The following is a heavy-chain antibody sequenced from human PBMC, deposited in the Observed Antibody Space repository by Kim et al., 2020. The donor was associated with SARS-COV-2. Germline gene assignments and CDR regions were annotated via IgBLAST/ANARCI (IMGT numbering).Heavy chain of an antibody. J-gene: IGHJ6*02. V-gene: IGHV3-30*03. CDR3: AREGDTSGLDV. D-gene: IGHD1-26*01. Sequence: YYATSVKGRFTISRENFKNTLYLQMNSLRTEDTALYYCAREGDTSGLDVWGQGTTVTVSS.